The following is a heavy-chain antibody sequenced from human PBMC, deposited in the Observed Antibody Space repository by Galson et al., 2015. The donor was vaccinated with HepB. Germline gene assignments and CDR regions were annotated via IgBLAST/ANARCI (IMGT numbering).Heavy chain of an antibody. CDR3: ARVTEETHDYGDSGGTYYFDY. D-gene: IGHD4-17*01. V-gene: IGHV4-30-4*01. Sequence: TLSLTCTVSGGSISSSDYYWSWVRQPPGKGLEWIGFIYYSGSTFYNPSLKSRLSMSVDTSKSQFSLNLSSVTSADTTVYYCARVTEETHDYGDSGGTYYFDYWGQGTLVTVSS. J-gene: IGHJ4*02. CDR2: IYYSGST. CDR1: GGSISSSDYY.